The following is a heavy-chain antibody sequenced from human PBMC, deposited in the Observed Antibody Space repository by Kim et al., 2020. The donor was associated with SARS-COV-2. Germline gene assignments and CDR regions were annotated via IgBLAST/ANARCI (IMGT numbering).Heavy chain of an antibody. Sequence: SVKVSCKASGGTFSSYSISWVRQAPGQGLEWMGRIIPILGIANYAQKFQGRVTITADKSTSTAYMELSSLRSEDTAVYYCAREEGGDGNNWFDPWGQGTLVTVSS. J-gene: IGHJ5*02. V-gene: IGHV1-69*04. CDR1: GGTFSSYS. CDR3: AREEGGDGNNWFDP. CDR2: IIPILGIA. D-gene: IGHD3-10*01.